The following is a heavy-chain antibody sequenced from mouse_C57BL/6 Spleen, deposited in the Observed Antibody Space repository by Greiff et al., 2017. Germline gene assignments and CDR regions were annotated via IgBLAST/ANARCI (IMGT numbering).Heavy chain of an antibody. J-gene: IGHJ4*01. D-gene: IGHD1-1*01. CDR3: TTPYYYGSPLYAMDY. Sequence: EVQLQQSGAELVRPGASVKLSCTASGFNIKDDYMHWVKQRPEQGLEWIGWIDPENGDTEYASKFQGKATITADTSSNTAYLQLSSLTSEDTAVYYCTTPYYYGSPLYAMDYWGQGTSVTVSS. CDR1: GFNIKDDY. CDR2: IDPENGDT. V-gene: IGHV14-4*01.